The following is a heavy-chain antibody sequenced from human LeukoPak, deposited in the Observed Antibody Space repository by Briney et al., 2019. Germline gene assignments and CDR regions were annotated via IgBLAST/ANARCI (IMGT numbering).Heavy chain of an antibody. V-gene: IGHV1-69*04. CDR3: ATLPPEYYYDSSGYHNFDY. J-gene: IGHJ4*02. Sequence: ASVKVSCKASGGTFSSYAISWVRQAPGQGLEWMGRIIPILGIANYAQKFQGRVTMTEDTSTDTAYMELSSLRSEDTAVYYCATLPPEYYYDSSGYHNFDYWGQGTLVTVSS. CDR2: IIPILGIA. D-gene: IGHD3-22*01. CDR1: GGTFSSYA.